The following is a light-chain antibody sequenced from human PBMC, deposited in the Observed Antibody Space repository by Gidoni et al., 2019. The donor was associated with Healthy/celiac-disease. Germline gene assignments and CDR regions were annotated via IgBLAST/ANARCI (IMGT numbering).Light chain of an antibody. V-gene: IGKV3-20*01. J-gene: IGKJ1*01. Sequence: IASTHSPGTLSLSPGERAPLSCRASQSVSSSYLAWYQQKPGQAPRLLIYGASSRATGIPDRFSGSGSGTDFTLTISRLEPEDFAVYYCQQYGSSPWTFGQGTKVEIK. CDR3: QQYGSSPWT. CDR2: GAS. CDR1: QSVSSSY.